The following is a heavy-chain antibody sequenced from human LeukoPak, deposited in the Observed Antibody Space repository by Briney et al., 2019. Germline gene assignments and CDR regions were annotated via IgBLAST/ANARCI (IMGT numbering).Heavy chain of an antibody. D-gene: IGHD3-16*01. Sequence: PSVYLSCKASGFTFTAYDIHWVRLAPGQGLEWMGKINPNSGGTEYTHNFHGRASTTRDTSISTVYMELARLTSDDTAVYYCAREGGRNLGEYWFDPWGQGTLVSVSS. CDR1: GFTFTAYD. V-gene: IGHV1-2*02. CDR2: INPNSGGT. CDR3: AREGGRNLGEYWFDP. J-gene: IGHJ5*02.